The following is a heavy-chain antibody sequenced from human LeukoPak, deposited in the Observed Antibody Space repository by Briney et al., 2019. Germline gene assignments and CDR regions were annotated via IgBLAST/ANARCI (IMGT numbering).Heavy chain of an antibody. V-gene: IGHV3-23*01. J-gene: IGHJ4*02. CDR2: INSGGDAT. CDR3: AKSDCGTIGCKLLNY. CDR1: GFSFNNYA. Sequence: GGSLRLSCAASGFSFNNYAMSWVRQAPGKGLEWVSAINSGGDATKYADSVKGRFTISRGNSKNTLSLQLDSLRAEDTALYYCAKSDCGTIGCKLLNYWGQGTLVTVSS. D-gene: IGHD2-21*01.